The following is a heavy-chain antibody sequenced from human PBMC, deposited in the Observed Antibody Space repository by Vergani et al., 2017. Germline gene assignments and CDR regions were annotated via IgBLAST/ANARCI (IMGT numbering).Heavy chain of an antibody. D-gene: IGHD6-13*01. J-gene: IGHJ3*02. CDR2: IWYDGSNK. CDR3: ARQQLVREGDAFDI. CDR1: GFTFSSYG. Sequence: QVQLMESGGGVVQPGRSLRLSCAASGFTFSSYGMHWVRQAPGKGLEWVAVIWYDGSNKYYADSVKGRFTISRDNSKNTLYLQMNSLRAEDTAVYYCARQQLVREGDAFDIWGQGTMVTVSS. V-gene: IGHV3-33*01.